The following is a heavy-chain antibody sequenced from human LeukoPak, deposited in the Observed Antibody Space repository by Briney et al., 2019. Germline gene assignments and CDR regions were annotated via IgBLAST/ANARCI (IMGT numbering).Heavy chain of an antibody. V-gene: IGHV1-18*01. J-gene: IGHJ4*02. CDR2: ISAYNGNT. D-gene: IGHD2-2*01. CDR1: GYTFTSYD. Sequence: ASVKVSCKASGYTFTSYDINWVRQATGQGLEWMGWISAYNGNTNYAQKLQGRVTMTRDTSTSTVYMELSSLRSEDTAVYYCARDRGYCSSTSCYSGGFDYWGQGTLVTVSS. CDR3: ARDRGYCSSTSCYSGGFDY.